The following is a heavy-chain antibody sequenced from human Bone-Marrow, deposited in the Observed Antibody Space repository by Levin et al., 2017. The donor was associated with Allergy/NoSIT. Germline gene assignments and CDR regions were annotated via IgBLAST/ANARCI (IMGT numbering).Heavy chain of an antibody. V-gene: IGHV4-30-4*01. J-gene: IGHJ4*02. CDR3: ARLDGNGYFDY. D-gene: IGHD5-24*01. CDR2: IYYSGST. CDR1: GGSISSGDYY. Sequence: SETLSLTCTVSGGSISSGDYYWSWIRQPPGKGLEWIGYIYYSGSTYYNPSLKSRVTISVDTSKNQFSLKLSSVTAADTAVYYCARLDGNGYFDYWGQGTLVTVSS.